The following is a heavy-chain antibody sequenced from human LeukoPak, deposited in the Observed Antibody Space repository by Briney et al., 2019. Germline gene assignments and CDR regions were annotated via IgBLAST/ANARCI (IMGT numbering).Heavy chain of an antibody. D-gene: IGHD6-19*01. CDR2: INWNGGST. CDR3: ARDLPIAVAGSPRGLFDY. J-gene: IGHJ4*02. Sequence: PGGSLRLSCAASGFTVSSNYMSWVRQAPGKGLEWVSGINWNGGSTGYADSVKGRFTISRDNAKNSLYLQMNSLRAEDTALYYCARDLPIAVAGSPRGLFDYWGQGTLVTVSS. V-gene: IGHV3-20*04. CDR1: GFTVSSNY.